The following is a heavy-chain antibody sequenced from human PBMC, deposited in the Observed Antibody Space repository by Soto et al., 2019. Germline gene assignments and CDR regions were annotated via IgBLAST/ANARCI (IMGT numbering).Heavy chain of an antibody. J-gene: IGHJ4*02. Sequence: PSETLSLTCTVSGGSISSGDYYWSWIRQPPRKGLEWIGYIYYSGSTYYKQSLKSRVTISVDKSKNQFSLKLSSVTAADTAVYYCARGCTFHVDYWGQGTLVTVSS. D-gene: IGHD2-8*01. CDR2: IYYSGST. V-gene: IGHV4-30-4*01. CDR1: GGSISSGDYY. CDR3: ARGCTFHVDY.